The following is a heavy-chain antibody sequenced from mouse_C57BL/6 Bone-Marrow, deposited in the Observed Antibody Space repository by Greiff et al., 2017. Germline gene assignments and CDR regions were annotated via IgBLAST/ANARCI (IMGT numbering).Heavy chain of an antibody. J-gene: IGHJ4*01. Sequence: VQLQQSGPELVKPGASVKLSCKASGYSFTDYNMNWVKQSTGQSLEWIGVINPNYGTTSYNQKFKGKATLTVDQSSSTAYMQLNSLTSEDSAVYYCARGIDYGNYVGRGCAIDYWGQGTSVTVSS. V-gene: IGHV1-39*01. CDR2: INPNYGTT. CDR3: ARGIDYGNYVGRGCAIDY. CDR1: GYSFTDYN. D-gene: IGHD2-1*01.